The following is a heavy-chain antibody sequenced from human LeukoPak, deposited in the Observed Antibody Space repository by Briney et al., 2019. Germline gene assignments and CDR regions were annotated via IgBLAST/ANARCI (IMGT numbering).Heavy chain of an antibody. CDR3: ASRTIFPPVAAFDI. CDR1: GYTFTSYG. Sequence: GASVKVSCKASGYTFTSYGISWVRQAPGQGLEWMGRIIPIFGTANYAQKFQGRVTITTDESTSTAYMELSSLRSEDTAVYYCASRTIFPPVAAFDIWGQGTMVTVSS. V-gene: IGHV1-69*05. J-gene: IGHJ3*02. CDR2: IIPIFGTA. D-gene: IGHD3-9*01.